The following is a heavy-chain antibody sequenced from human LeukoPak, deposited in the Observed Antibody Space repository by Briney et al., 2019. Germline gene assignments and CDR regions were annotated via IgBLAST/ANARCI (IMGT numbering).Heavy chain of an antibody. V-gene: IGHV3-7*01. J-gene: IGHJ4*02. Sequence: GGSLRLSCAASGFTFSSYWMSWVRQAPGKGLEWVANIKQDGSEKYYVDSVKGRFTISRDNAKNSLYLQMNSLRAEDTAVYYCARGPSMGQQLVRGEYFDYWGQGTLVNVSS. D-gene: IGHD6-13*01. CDR2: IKQDGSEK. CDR3: ARGPSMGQQLVRGEYFDY. CDR1: GFTFSSYW.